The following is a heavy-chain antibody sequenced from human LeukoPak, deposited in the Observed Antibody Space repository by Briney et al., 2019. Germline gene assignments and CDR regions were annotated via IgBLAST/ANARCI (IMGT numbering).Heavy chain of an antibody. CDR1: GFTFSSYG. CDR3: AKDQNSGYYFDY. D-gene: IGHD3-22*01. V-gene: IGHV3-33*06. J-gene: IGHJ4*02. Sequence: GGSLRLSXAASGFTFSSYGMHWVRQAPGKGLEWVAVIWYDGNNKNYADSVKGRFTISRDNSKNTLYLQMNSLRAADTAVYYCAKDQNSGYYFDYWGQGTLVTVSS. CDR2: IWYDGNNK.